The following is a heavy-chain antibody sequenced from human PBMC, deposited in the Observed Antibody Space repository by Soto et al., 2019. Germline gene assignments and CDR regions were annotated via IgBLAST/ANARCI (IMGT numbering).Heavy chain of an antibody. CDR3: AKSHRSSSYYFDY. CDR1: GFTFSGYA. J-gene: IGHJ4*02. CDR2: ISGSGGST. V-gene: IGHV3-23*01. D-gene: IGHD6-6*01. Sequence: EVQLLESGGGLVQPGGSLRLSCAASGFTFSGYAMSWVRQAPGKGLEWVSAISGSGGSTYYADSVKGRFTISRDNSKNTLYLQMNSLRAEDTAVYYCAKSHRSSSYYFDYWGQGTLVTVSS.